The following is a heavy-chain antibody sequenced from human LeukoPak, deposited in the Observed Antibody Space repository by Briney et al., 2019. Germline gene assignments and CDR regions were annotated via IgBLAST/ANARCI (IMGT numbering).Heavy chain of an antibody. CDR1: GFTFSNYG. D-gene: IGHD4-23*01. V-gene: IGHV3-7*03. CDR2: IKLDGSEK. CDR3: ARDDGGKDAFDI. J-gene: IGHJ3*02. Sequence: GGSLRLSCIASGFTFSNYGMHWVRQAPGKGLEWVANIKLDGSEKHYVDSVKGRFTISRDNAKKSLYLQMNSLRAEDTAVYYCARDDGGKDAFDIWGQGTMVTVSS.